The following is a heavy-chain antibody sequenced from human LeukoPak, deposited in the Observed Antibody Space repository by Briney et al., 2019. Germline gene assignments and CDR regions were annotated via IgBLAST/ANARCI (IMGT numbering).Heavy chain of an antibody. D-gene: IGHD6-13*01. J-gene: IGHJ4*02. CDR1: GFTFSSYE. Sequence: GGSLRLSCAASGFTFSSYEMNWVRQAPGKGLEWVSYISSSGSTIYYADSVKGRFTTSRDNAKNSLYLQMNSLRAEDTAVYYCARVKQQLVAPDYWGQGTLVTVSS. CDR3: ARVKQQLVAPDY. CDR2: ISSSGSTI. V-gene: IGHV3-48*03.